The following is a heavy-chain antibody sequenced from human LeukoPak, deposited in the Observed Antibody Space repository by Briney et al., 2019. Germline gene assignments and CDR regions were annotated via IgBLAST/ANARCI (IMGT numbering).Heavy chain of an antibody. CDR3: ARVLGGSYWYFDL. V-gene: IGHV3-21*01. CDR1: GFTFSSYA. Sequence: PGGSLRLSCAASGFTFSSYAMSWVRQAPGKGLEWVSSISSSSSYIYYADSVKGRFTISRDKSSNTVYLQMNSLRAEDSALYYCARVLGGSYWYFDLWGRGTLVTVSS. J-gene: IGHJ2*01. CDR2: ISSSSSYI. D-gene: IGHD2-15*01.